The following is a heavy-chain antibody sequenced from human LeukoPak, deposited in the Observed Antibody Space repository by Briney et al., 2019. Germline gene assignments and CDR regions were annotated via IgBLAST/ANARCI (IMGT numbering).Heavy chain of an antibody. CDR3: ARGGFYGDYVYDV. D-gene: IGHD4-17*01. CDR2: IYYSGST. Sequence: PSETLSLTCTVSGGSISSYYWGWIRQPPGKGLEWIGYIYYSGSTNYNPSLKSRVTISVDTSKNQFSLKLSSVTAADTAVYYCARGGFYGDYVYDVWGQGTLVTVSS. J-gene: IGHJ4*02. V-gene: IGHV4-59*01. CDR1: GGSISSYY.